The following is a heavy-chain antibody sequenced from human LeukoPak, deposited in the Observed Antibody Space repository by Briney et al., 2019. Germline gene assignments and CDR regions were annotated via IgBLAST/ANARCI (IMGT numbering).Heavy chain of an antibody. CDR1: GGSFSGYY. V-gene: IGHV4-34*01. Sequence: SETLSLTCAVYGGSFSGYYWSWIRQPPGKGLEWIGEINHSGSTNYNPSLKSRVTISVDTSKNQFSLKLSSVTAADTAVYYCARENHYDSSGLDYWGQGTLVTVSS. D-gene: IGHD3-22*01. CDR2: INHSGST. J-gene: IGHJ4*02. CDR3: ARENHYDSSGLDY.